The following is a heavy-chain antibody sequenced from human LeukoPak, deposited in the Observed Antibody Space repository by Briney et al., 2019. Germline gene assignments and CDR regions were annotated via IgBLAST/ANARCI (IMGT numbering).Heavy chain of an antibody. CDR2: INPSGGST. V-gene: IGHV1-46*01. CDR3: ARVNIRAMAVPLDY. CDR1: GYTFTGYY. D-gene: IGHD6-19*01. J-gene: IGHJ4*02. Sequence: ASVKVSCKASGYTFTGYYMHWVRQAPGQGLEWMGVINPSGGSTSYAQKFQGRVTMTRDTSTTTFYMELSSLTSEDTAIYFCARVNIRAMAVPLDYWGQGTLVTVSS.